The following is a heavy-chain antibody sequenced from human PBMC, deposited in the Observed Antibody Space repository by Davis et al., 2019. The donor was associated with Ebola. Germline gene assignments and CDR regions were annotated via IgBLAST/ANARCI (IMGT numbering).Heavy chain of an antibody. CDR1: GFTFRTYS. CDR2: ISSSGTV. J-gene: IGHJ4*02. V-gene: IGHV3-48*02. D-gene: IGHD1-26*01. CDR3: ARGWDYFDY. Sequence: GGSLRLSCAASGFTFRTYSMNWVRRAPGKGLEWVSYISSSGTVYYADSVKGRFTISRDNAKNSLYLQMNSLRDEDTAVYYCARGWDYFDYWGQGTLVTVSP.